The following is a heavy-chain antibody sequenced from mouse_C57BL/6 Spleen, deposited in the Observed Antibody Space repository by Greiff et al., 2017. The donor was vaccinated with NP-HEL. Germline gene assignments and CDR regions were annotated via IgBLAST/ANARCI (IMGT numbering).Heavy chain of an antibody. CDR2: INPSSGYT. Sequence: VKLQESGAELARPGASVKMSCKASGYTFTSYTMHWVKQRPGQGLEWIGYINPSSGYTKYNQKFKDKATLTADKSSSTAYMQLSSLTSEDSAVYYCARSYDYDEVDYWGQGTTLTVSS. CDR1: GYTFTSYT. CDR3: ARSYDYDEVDY. J-gene: IGHJ2*01. V-gene: IGHV1-4*01. D-gene: IGHD2-4*01.